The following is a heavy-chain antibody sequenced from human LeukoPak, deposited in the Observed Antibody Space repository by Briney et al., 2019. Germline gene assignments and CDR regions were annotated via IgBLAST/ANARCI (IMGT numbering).Heavy chain of an antibody. CDR3: ARTSAVMKPFDS. J-gene: IGHJ4*02. CDR1: GFTVSSNY. D-gene: IGHD2-21*01. V-gene: IGHV3-53*01. CDR2: FYSGGTT. Sequence: PGGSLRLSCVASGFTVSSNYMSWVRQAPGKGLEWVSVFYSGGTTYYADSVKGRFTISRDSSKNTLFLQMNNLRAEDTAMYFCARTSAVMKPFDSWGQGTLATVSS.